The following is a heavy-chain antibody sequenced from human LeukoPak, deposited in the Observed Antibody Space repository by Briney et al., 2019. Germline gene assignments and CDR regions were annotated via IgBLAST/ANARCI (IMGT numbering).Heavy chain of an antibody. CDR3: ARVPHAMVRGVIITQFYFDH. CDR2: ISSSSNHI. J-gene: IGHJ4*02. CDR1: GLTFSSYS. V-gene: IGHV3-21*01. D-gene: IGHD3-10*01. Sequence: GGSLRLSCAASGLTFSSYSMNWVRPAPGKGLEWVSSISSSSNHIYYADSVKGRFTISRDNAKNSLYLQMNSLRAEDTAVYYCARVPHAMVRGVIITQFYFDHWGQGTLVTVSS.